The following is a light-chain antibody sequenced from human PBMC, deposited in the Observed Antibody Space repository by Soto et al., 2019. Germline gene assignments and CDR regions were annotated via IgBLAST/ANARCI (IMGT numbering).Light chain of an antibody. CDR1: QAIRND. CDR2: AAF. Sequence: AIQMTQSPSSLSASVGDRVTITCRASQAIRNDLAWYQQKPGQAPHLLIFAAFNLQSGVPSRFSGGGSGTQFTLTISSLQPDDFATYYCLQYYNFSWTFGQGTKVDIK. V-gene: IGKV1-6*01. J-gene: IGKJ1*01. CDR3: LQYYNFSWT.